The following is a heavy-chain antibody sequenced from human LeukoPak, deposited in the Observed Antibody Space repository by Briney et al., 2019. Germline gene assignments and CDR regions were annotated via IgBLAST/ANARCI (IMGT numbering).Heavy chain of an antibody. Sequence: GGSLRLSCAASGFTFSSYSTNWVRQAPGKGLQWVSSISSGSTYIYYADSVKGRFTISRDNPKNSLYLQMNSLRAEDTAVYYCARSTDWYSSLPFDYWGQGTLVTVSS. CDR1: GFTFSSYS. V-gene: IGHV3-21*01. CDR3: ARSTDWYSSLPFDY. J-gene: IGHJ4*02. D-gene: IGHD3-9*01. CDR2: ISSGSTYI.